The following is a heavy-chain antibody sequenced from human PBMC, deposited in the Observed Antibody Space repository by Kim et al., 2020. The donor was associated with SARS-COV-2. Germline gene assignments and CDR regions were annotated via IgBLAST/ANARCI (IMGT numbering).Heavy chain of an antibody. CDR3: ARGNNWNDLLDY. CDR1: GGSFSGYY. Sequence: SETLSLTCAVYGGSFSGYYWSWIRQPPGKGLEWIGEINHSGSTNYNPSLKSRVTISVDTSKNQFSLKLSSVTAADTAVYYCARGNNWNDLLDYWGQGTLV. J-gene: IGHJ4*02. CDR2: INHSGST. D-gene: IGHD1-1*01. V-gene: IGHV4-34*01.